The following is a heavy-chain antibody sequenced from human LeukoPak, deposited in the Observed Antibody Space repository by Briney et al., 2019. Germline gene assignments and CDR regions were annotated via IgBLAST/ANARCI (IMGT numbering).Heavy chain of an antibody. J-gene: IGHJ4*02. V-gene: IGHV3-74*01. CDR2: ISDDGSYT. D-gene: IGHD2-21*01. CDR1: GFSFSSHW. Sequence: PGGSLRLSCGASGFSFSSHWVHWVRQAPGKGLVWVSRISDDGSYTSNVDSVKGRFTISRDNVNNMLYLHMNGLRAEDTAVYYCASFGISWRSSYWGQGTLVTVSS. CDR3: ASFGISWRSSY.